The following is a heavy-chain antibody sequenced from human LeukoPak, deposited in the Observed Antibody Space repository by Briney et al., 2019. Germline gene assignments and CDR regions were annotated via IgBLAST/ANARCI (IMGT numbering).Heavy chain of an antibody. CDR2: MYYSGTT. V-gene: IGHV4-59*01. CDR3: ATNSGNYLDL. D-gene: IGHD1-26*01. CDR1: GGSISSYY. Sequence: KTSETLSLTCTVSGGSISSYYWSWIRQPPGKGLEWIGYMYYSGTTNYNPSLESRVTISVDTSKNQFSLKLSSVTAADTAVYYCATNSGNYLDLWGRGTLVTVSS. J-gene: IGHJ2*01.